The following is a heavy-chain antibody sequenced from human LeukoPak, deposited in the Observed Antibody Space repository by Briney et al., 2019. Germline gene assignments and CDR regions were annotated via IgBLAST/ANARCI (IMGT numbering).Heavy chain of an antibody. CDR3: ARGRQVQDIVVVPAARDAFDI. CDR2: INHSGST. J-gene: IGHJ3*02. V-gene: IGHV4-34*01. D-gene: IGHD2-2*01. CDR1: GGSFSGYY. Sequence: PETLSLTCAVYGGSFSGYYWSWIRQPPGKGLEMIGEINHSGSTNYNPSLKSRVTISVDTSKNQFSLKLSSVTAADTAVYYCARGRQVQDIVVVPAARDAFDIWGQGTMVTVSS.